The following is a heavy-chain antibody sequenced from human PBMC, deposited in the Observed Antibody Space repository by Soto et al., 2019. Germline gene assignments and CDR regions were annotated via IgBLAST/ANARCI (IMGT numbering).Heavy chain of an antibody. CDR1: GGSVRSSTYY. CDR3: AKKSGAMAYYFDS. CDR2: IFYSGRP. Sequence: SETLSLTCTVSGGSVRSSTYYWGWIRQPPGKGLEWIGSIFYSGRPHYNPSLKTRLTVSLDTSKNRFSLKLSSVTAADKATYFCAKKSGAMAYYFDSGGQGTQVTVSS. D-gene: IGHD4-17*01. J-gene: IGHJ4*02. V-gene: IGHV4-39*01.